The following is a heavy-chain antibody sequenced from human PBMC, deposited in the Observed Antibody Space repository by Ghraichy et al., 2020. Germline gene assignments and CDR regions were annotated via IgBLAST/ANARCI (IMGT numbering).Heavy chain of an antibody. D-gene: IGHD3-22*01. CDR2: IYTSGST. Sequence: LSLTCTVSGGSISSYYWSWIRQPAGKGLEWIGRIYTSGSTNYNPSLKSRVTMSVDTSKNQFSLKLSSVTAADTAVYYCASSYYYDSSGYYYGHTFDYWGQGTLVTVSS. CDR1: GGSISSYY. V-gene: IGHV4-4*07. CDR3: ASSYYYDSSGYYYGHTFDY. J-gene: IGHJ4*02.